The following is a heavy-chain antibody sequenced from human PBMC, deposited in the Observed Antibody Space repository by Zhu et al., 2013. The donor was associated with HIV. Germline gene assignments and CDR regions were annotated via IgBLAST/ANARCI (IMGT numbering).Heavy chain of an antibody. J-gene: IGHJ3*02. Sequence: QVQLVQSGAEVKKPGSSVKVSCKASGGTFSSYAISWVRQAPGQGLEWMGGIIPMFGTANYAQKFQGRVTITADESTSTAYMQLSSLRSEDTAVYYCARDGSGWDAFDIWGQGTMVTVSS. V-gene: IGHV1-69*01. CDR1: GGTFSSYA. CDR2: IIPMFGTA. CDR3: ARDGSGWDAFDI. D-gene: IGHD6-19*01.